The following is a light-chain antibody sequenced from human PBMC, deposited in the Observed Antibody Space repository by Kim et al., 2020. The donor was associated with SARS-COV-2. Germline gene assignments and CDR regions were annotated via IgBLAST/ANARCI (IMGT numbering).Light chain of an antibody. V-gene: IGLV6-57*02. CDR1: SGSIASNY. J-gene: IGLJ3*02. Sequence: KTVPISCTGGSGSIASNYVQWYQQRPGSAPTTVIYEDNQRPSGVPDRFSGSIDSSSNSASLTISGLKTEDEADYYCQSYDSSNQKVFGGGTKLTVL. CDR3: QSYDSSNQKV. CDR2: EDN.